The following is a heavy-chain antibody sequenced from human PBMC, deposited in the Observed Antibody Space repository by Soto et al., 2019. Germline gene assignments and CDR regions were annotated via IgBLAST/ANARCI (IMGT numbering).Heavy chain of an antibody. D-gene: IGHD6-13*01. V-gene: IGHV1-18*01. J-gene: IGHJ6*02. CDR3: ARDAPQLASYYYYGMDV. Sequence: QVQLVQSGAEVKKPGASVKVSCKASGYTFTSYGISWVRQAPGQGLEWMGWISAYNGNTNYAQKLQGRVTMTTDTATSTAYMELRSLRSDDTAVYYCARDAPQLASYYYYGMDVWGQGTTVTVSS. CDR1: GYTFTSYG. CDR2: ISAYNGNT.